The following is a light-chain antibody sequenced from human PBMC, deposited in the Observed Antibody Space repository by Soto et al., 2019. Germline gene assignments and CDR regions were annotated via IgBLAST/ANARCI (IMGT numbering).Light chain of an antibody. J-gene: IGKJ2*01. CDR2: GAS. V-gene: IGKV3-20*01. Sequence: EIVLTRSPGTLSLSPGERANLSCRASQSVSSNYLAWYQQKPGQAPRLLIYGASSRATGIPDRFSGSGSGTDFTLTISRLEPEDFAVYYCQHYGRSAYTFGQGTTLEIK. CDR1: QSVSSNY. CDR3: QHYGRSAYT.